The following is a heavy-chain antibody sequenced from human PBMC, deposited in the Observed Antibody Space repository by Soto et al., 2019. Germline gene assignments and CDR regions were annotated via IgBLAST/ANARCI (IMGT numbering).Heavy chain of an antibody. CDR2: TSYDGSKK. V-gene: IGHV3-30*18. CDR3: AKEGQAHCSGGSCFSGWFDA. D-gene: IGHD2-15*01. Sequence: QVKLVESGGGVVQPGKSLRLSCVASGFSFRSYAMHWVRQAPGQGLEWVAFTSYDGSKKDYAASVKGRFTVSRGNFENSLYLEMNSLRPEDTAVYYCAKEGQAHCSGGSCFSGWFDAWGHGTQVTVSS. J-gene: IGHJ5*01. CDR1: GFSFRSYA.